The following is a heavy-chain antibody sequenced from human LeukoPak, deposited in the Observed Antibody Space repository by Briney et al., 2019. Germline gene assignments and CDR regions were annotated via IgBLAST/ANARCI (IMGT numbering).Heavy chain of an antibody. J-gene: IGHJ4*02. CDR3: AGPMGPAAIFGFDY. CDR1: GFTFSAYW. D-gene: IGHD2-2*01. V-gene: IGHV3-23*01. CDR2: ISGSGGST. Sequence: GGSLRLSCAASGFTFSAYWMHWVRQVPGKGLEWVSAISGSGGSTYYADSVKGRFTISRDNSKNTLYLQMNSLRAEDTAVYYCAGPMGPAAIFGFDYWGQGTLVTVSS.